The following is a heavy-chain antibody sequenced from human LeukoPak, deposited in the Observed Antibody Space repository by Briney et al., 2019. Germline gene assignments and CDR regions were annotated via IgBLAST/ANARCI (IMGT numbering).Heavy chain of an antibody. Sequence: TPSETLSLTCTVSGGSISSYYWSWIRQPPGKGLEWIGYIYYSGSTNYNPSLKSRVTISVDTSKNQFSLKLSSVTAADTAVYYCARRRGGYWGQGTLVTVSS. CDR3: ARRRGGY. V-gene: IGHV4-59*12. CDR1: GGSISSYY. J-gene: IGHJ4*02. D-gene: IGHD3-16*01. CDR2: IYYSGST.